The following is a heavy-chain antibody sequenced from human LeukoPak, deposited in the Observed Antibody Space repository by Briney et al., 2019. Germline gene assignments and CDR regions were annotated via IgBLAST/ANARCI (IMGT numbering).Heavy chain of an antibody. D-gene: IGHD2-21*02. V-gene: IGHV3-30-3*01. CDR3: ARDMVTKALDY. CDR2: ISYDGSNK. Sequence: GGSLRLSCAASGSTFSSYAMQWVRQAPGKGLEWVAVISYDGSNKYYADSVKGRFTISRDNSKNTLYLQMNSLRAEDTAVYYCARDMVTKALDYWGQGTLVTVSS. J-gene: IGHJ4*02. CDR1: GSTFSSYA.